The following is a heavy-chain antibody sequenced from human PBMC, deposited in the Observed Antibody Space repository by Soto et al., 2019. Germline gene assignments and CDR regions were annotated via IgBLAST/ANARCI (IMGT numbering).Heavy chain of an antibody. Sequence: PGESLKISCKGSGYSFTSYWIGWVRQMPGKGLEWMGIIYPGDSDTRYSPSFQGQVTISADKSISTAYLQWSSLKASDTAMYYCARVGQHLVGAPTPYYYYGMDVWGQGTTVTVSS. V-gene: IGHV5-51*01. CDR1: GYSFTSYW. J-gene: IGHJ6*02. CDR3: ARVGQHLVGAPTPYYYYGMDV. CDR2: IYPGDSDT. D-gene: IGHD1-26*01.